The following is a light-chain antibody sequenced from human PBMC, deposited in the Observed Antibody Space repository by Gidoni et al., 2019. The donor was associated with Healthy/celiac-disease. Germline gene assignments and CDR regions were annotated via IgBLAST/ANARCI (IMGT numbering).Light chain of an antibody. J-gene: IGKJ4*01. Sequence: EIVLTQSPATLSLSPGERATLSCRASQSVSSYLAWYQQKPGQAPRLLIYDASNRATGIPARCSGSGSGTDVTRTISSLEPEDFAVYYCQQRSNWLTFXGXTKVEIK. CDR2: DAS. CDR1: QSVSSY. CDR3: QQRSNWLT. V-gene: IGKV3-11*01.